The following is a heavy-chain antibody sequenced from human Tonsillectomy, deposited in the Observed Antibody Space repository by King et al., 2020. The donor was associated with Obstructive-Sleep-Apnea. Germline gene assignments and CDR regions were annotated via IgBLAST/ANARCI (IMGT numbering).Heavy chain of an antibody. V-gene: IGHV3-15*01. CDR2: IKSKSDDGTI. CDR1: GFTFSNAW. D-gene: IGHD3-10*01. Sequence: VQLVESGGGLERPGGSLRLSCAASGFTFSNAWMSWVRQAPGKGLEWVGRIKSKSDDGTIDYAGPVNGRFTISRDDSKNTLYLQMSGLKIDDTGVYYCTTGRRYSTVRGVDIWGYFDSWGQGTLVTVSS. CDR3: TTGRRYSTVRGVDIWGYFDS. J-gene: IGHJ4*02.